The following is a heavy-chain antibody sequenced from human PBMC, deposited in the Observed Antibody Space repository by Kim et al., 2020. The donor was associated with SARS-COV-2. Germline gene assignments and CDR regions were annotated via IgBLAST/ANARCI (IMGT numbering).Heavy chain of an antibody. CDR2: IYPGDSDT. D-gene: IGHD1-1*01. CDR3: ARRRIQHGADSIDY. J-gene: IGHJ4*02. V-gene: IGHV5-51*01. Sequence: GESLKISCKASEYTFTNYWIAWVRQMPGQGLEWMGIIYPGDSDTRYSPSFQGQVTISADKSINTTYLQWSSLKASDSAMYYCARRRIQHGADSIDYWGQGTLVTVSS. CDR1: EYTFTNYW.